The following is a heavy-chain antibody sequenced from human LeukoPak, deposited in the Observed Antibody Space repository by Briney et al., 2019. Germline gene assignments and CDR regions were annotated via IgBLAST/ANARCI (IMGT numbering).Heavy chain of an antibody. CDR1: GFTFSNYW. J-gene: IGHJ4*02. V-gene: IGHV3-74*01. D-gene: IGHD5-18*01. Sequence: GGSLRLSCAASGFTFSNYWMHWVRQAPGKGLVWVSRINNDGSRTDDADSVKGRFTIYRDNDKNTVYLQMNSQRAEDTAVYFCVRDPPTAKELFDYWGQGTLVTVSS. CDR2: INNDGSRT. CDR3: VRDPPTAKELFDY.